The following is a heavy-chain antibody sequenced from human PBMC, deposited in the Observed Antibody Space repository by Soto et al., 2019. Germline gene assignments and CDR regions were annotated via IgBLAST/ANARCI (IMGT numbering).Heavy chain of an antibody. V-gene: IGHV3-74*01. CDR1: GFTFSSYW. J-gene: IGHJ4*02. Sequence: EVQLVESGGGLVQPGGSLRLSCAASGFTFSSYWMHWVRQAPGKGLVWVSRINSDGSTTIYADSVKGRFTISRDNAKNTLYLQMNSLRDEDPAVYYCASLNCGGDCSALGGQGTLVTVSS. CDR2: INSDGSTT. CDR3: ASLNCGGDCSAL. D-gene: IGHD2-21*02.